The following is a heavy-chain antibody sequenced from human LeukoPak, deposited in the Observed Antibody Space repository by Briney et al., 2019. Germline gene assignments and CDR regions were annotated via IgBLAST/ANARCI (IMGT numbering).Heavy chain of an antibody. CDR3: ARPVAGVYYFDC. D-gene: IGHD6-19*01. J-gene: IGHJ4*02. CDR1: GGSISSSSYY. Sequence: SETLSLTCTVSGGSISSSSYYWGWIRQPPGKGLEWIGSIYYSGSTYYNPSLKSRVTISVDTSKNQFSLKLSSVTAADTAVYYCARPVAGVYYFDCWGQGTLVTVSS. V-gene: IGHV4-39*01. CDR2: IYYSGST.